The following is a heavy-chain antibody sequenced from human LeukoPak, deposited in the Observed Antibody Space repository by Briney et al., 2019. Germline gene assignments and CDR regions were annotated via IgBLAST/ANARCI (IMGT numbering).Heavy chain of an antibody. D-gene: IGHD2-15*01. CDR3: ARVEYCSGGSCYSRELNY. CDR1: GYTFTSYG. CDR2: ISAYNGNT. J-gene: IGHJ4*02. Sequence: GASVKVSCKASGYTFTSYGISWVRQAPGQGLEWMGWISAYNGNTNYAQKFQGRVTMTRNTSISTAYMELSSLRSEDTAVYYCARVEYCSGGSCYSRELNYWGQGTLVTVSS. V-gene: IGHV1-18*01.